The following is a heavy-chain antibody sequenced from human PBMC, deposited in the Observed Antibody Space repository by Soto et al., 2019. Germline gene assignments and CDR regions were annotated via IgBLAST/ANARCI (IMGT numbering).Heavy chain of an antibody. CDR2: ISAGSGSI. J-gene: IGHJ2*01. CDR3: ARYGDYSWYFDL. Sequence: EVQLVESGGGLVQPGGSLRLSCAASGFTFSNYIMNWVHQAPGKGLEWVSFISAGSGSIYYADSVNGRFTISRDNAKNSLYLQMNSLRAEDTAVYYCARYGDYSWYFDLWGRGTLVTVSS. CDR1: GFTFSNYI. V-gene: IGHV3-48*01. D-gene: IGHD4-17*01.